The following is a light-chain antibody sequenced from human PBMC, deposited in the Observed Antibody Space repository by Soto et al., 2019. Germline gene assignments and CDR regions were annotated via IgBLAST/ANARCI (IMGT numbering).Light chain of an antibody. Sequence: EIVLTQSPATLSLSPGERATLSCRASQSVSSYLACYQPNPGQAPRLLIYDASNRATGIPARFSGSGSGTDFTLTLSSLQREDFAVYYLQQRSNWPPTSTLGQGTKVELK. J-gene: IGKJ1*01. CDR2: DAS. CDR3: QQRSNWPPTST. V-gene: IGKV3-11*01. CDR1: QSVSSY.